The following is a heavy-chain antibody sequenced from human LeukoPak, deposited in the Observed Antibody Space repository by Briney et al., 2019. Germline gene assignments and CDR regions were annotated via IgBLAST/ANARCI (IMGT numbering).Heavy chain of an antibody. J-gene: IGHJ3*02. CDR2: IYHSGST. CDR3: ARDHYDILTGPPDDAFDI. V-gene: IGHV4-30-2*01. CDR1: GGSISSGGYS. Sequence: SETLSLTCAVSGGSISSGGYSWSWIRQPPGKGLEWIGYIYHSGSTYYNPSLKSRVTISVDRSKNQFSLKLSSVTAADTAVYYCARDHYDILTGPPDDAFDIWGQGTMVTVSS. D-gene: IGHD3-9*01.